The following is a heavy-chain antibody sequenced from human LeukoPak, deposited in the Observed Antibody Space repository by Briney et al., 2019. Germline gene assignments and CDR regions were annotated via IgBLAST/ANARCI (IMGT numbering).Heavy chain of an antibody. Sequence: GRSLRLSCAASGFTFSSYGMHWVRQAPGKGLEWVSAISGSGGSTYYADSVKGRFTISRDNSKNTLYLQMNSLRAEDTAVYYCAKVTTVWFGESNYGMDVWGQGTTVTVSS. CDR1: GFTFSSYG. J-gene: IGHJ6*02. CDR3: AKVTTVWFGESNYGMDV. D-gene: IGHD3-10*01. V-gene: IGHV3-23*01. CDR2: ISGSGGST.